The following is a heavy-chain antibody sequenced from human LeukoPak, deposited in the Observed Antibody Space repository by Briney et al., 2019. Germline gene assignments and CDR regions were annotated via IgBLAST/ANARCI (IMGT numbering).Heavy chain of an antibody. D-gene: IGHD3-10*01. Sequence: PSETLSLTCTVSGGSISSSSYYWGWIRQPPGKGLEWIGSIYYSGSTYYNPSLKSRVTISVDTSKNQFSLKLSSVTAADTAVYYCARCITMVRGVVGYWGQGTLVTVSS. V-gene: IGHV4-39*07. J-gene: IGHJ4*02. CDR3: ARCITMVRGVVGY. CDR2: IYYSGST. CDR1: GGSISSSSYY.